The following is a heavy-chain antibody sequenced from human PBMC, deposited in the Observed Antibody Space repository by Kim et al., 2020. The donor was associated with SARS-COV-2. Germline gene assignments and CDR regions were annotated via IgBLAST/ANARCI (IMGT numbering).Heavy chain of an antibody. CDR1: GFTFTTYW. CDR2: ISTDGRTI. CDR3: ARGSFYALGV. Sequence: GGSLRLSCAGSGFTFTTYWMHWVRQAPGKGLVWVSGISTDGRTISNADSVRRRFTISRDNAKNTLYLQMNSLRADDTAVYYCARGSFYALGVWGQGTTVTVS. J-gene: IGHJ6*02. V-gene: IGHV3-74*01.